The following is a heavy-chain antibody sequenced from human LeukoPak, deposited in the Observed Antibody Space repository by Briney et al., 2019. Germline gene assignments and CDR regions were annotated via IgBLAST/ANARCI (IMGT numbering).Heavy chain of an antibody. V-gene: IGHV3-23*01. CDR3: AKDVRAYSYGFVVDY. J-gene: IGHJ4*02. CDR2: ISGSGGST. CDR1: GFTFSSYA. Sequence: PGGSLRLSCAASGFTFSSYAMSWVRQAPGKGLEWVSAISGSGGSTYYADSVKGRFTTSRDNPTNTLYLQMNSLRAEDTAVYYCAKDVRAYSYGFVVDYWGQGTLVTVSS. D-gene: IGHD5-18*01.